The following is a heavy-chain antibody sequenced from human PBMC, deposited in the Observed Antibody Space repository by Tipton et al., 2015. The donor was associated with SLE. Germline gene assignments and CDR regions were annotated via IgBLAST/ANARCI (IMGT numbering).Heavy chain of an antibody. Sequence: TLSLTCNVSGGSISDRDYYWSWIRQHPGKGLEWIGHIIDRGSTSYNPSLKSRVTISVDTSKNHFSLRLSSVTAADTAVYYCARGMVTWRGAILGVDVWGQGTTVTVSS. CDR2: IIDRGST. D-gene: IGHD2-21*02. V-gene: IGHV4-31*03. J-gene: IGHJ6*02. CDR3: ARGMVTWRGAILGVDV. CDR1: GGSISDRDYY.